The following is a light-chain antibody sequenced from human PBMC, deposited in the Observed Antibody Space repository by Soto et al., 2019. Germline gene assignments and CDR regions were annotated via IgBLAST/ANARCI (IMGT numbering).Light chain of an antibody. Sequence: PGARVTLSCRASQSVSSSYLTWYQQKPGQAPRLLIYGASTRATGIPARFSGSGSGTDFTLTISSLQPEDFAVYYCQQYNNWPGTFGQGTKVDIK. CDR2: GAS. CDR3: QQYNNWPGT. J-gene: IGKJ1*01. V-gene: IGKV3D-7*01. CDR1: QSVSSSY.